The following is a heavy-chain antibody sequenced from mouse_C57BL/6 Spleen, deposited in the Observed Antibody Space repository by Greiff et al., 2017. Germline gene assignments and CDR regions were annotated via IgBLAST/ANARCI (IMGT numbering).Heavy chain of an antibody. J-gene: IGHJ2*01. CDR1: GYTFTSYW. Sequence: VQLQQPGAELVMPGASVKLSCKASGYTFTSYWMHWVKQRPGQGLEWIGEIDPSDSYTNYNQKFKGKSTLTVDKSSSTAYMQLSSLTSEDSAVYYCASGGHVGYFDYWGQGTTLTVSS. CDR2: IDPSDSYT. CDR3: ASGGHVGYFDY. V-gene: IGHV1-69*01.